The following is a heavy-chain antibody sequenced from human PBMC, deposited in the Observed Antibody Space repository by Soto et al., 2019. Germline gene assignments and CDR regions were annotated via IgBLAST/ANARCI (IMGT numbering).Heavy chain of an antibody. CDR3: AREKRANGYFDY. CDR2: IKEDGSER. J-gene: IGHJ4*02. CDR1: GFIFRNYL. Sequence: EVQLVESGGGLVQPGESLRLSCAASGFIFRNYLMSWVRQAPGRGLEWVANIKEDGSERYYVDSVNGPFTISRDNAKNSLYLEMTRPRADDTAIYYCAREKRANGYFDYWGQGTRVTVSS. D-gene: IGHD6-25*01. V-gene: IGHV3-7*01.